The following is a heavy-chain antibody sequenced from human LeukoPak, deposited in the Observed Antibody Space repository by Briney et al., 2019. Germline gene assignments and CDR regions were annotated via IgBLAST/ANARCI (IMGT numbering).Heavy chain of an antibody. CDR2: ISSSGSTI. V-gene: IGHV3-48*03. CDR3: AKGGGRQYCSSTNCYIDY. D-gene: IGHD2-2*02. Sequence: PGGSLRLSCAASGFTFSSYEMNWVRQAPGKGLEWVSYISSSGSTIYYADSVKGRFTISRDNSKKTLYLQMNSLRAEETAVYYCAKGGGRQYCSSTNCYIDYWGQGTLVTVSS. J-gene: IGHJ4*02. CDR1: GFTFSSYE.